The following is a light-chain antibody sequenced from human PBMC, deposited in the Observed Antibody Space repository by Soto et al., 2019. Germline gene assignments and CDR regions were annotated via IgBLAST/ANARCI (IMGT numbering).Light chain of an antibody. J-gene: IGLJ2*01. CDR2: DVS. CDR1: SSDVGGYNY. V-gene: IGLV2-11*01. CDR3: CSYAGSFTWWVV. Sequence: QSALTQPRSVSGSPGQSVTISCTGTSSDVGGYNYVSWYQQHPGKAPKLMIYDVSKRPSGVPDRFSGSKSGNTASLTISGLQAEDEADYYCCSYAGSFTWWVVFGGGTKVTVL.